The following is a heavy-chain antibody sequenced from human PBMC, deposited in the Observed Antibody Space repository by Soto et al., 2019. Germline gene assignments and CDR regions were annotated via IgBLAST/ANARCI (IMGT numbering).Heavy chain of an antibody. CDR3: ARDGGNWNDAADAFDI. D-gene: IGHD1-1*01. J-gene: IGHJ3*02. CDR2: TYYRSKWYN. CDR1: GDSVSSNSAA. Sequence: SQTLSLTCAISGDSVSSNSAAWNWIRQSPSRGLEWLGRTYYRSKWYNDYAVSVKSRITINPDTSKNQFSLQLNSVTPEDTAVYYCARDGGNWNDAADAFDIWGQGTMVTVSS. V-gene: IGHV6-1*01.